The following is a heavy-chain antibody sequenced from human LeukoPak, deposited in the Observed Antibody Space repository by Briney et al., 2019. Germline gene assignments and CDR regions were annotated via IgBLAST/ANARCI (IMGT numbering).Heavy chain of an antibody. CDR3: ARGVLKQLVPY. J-gene: IGHJ4*02. CDR2: ISYDGSNK. Sequence: GGSLRLSCAASGFTFSSYAMHWVRQAPGKGLEWVAVISYDGSNKYYADSVKGRFTISRDNSKNTLYLQMNSLRAEDTAVYYCARGVLKQLVPYWGQGTLVTVSS. D-gene: IGHD6-6*01. CDR1: GFTFSSYA. V-gene: IGHV3-30-3*01.